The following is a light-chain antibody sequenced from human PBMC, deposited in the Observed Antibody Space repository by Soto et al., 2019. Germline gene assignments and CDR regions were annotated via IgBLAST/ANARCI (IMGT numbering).Light chain of an antibody. CDR3: QQYNSYRT. Sequence: DIQMTQSPSTLSASVGDRVTITCRASQSISSWLAWYQQKPGKAPKLLIYDASSLESGVPSRFSGSGSGTEFTLTIGCLQPDDFATYYCQQYNSYRTFGQGTKVEIK. J-gene: IGKJ1*01. CDR1: QSISSW. V-gene: IGKV1-5*01. CDR2: DAS.